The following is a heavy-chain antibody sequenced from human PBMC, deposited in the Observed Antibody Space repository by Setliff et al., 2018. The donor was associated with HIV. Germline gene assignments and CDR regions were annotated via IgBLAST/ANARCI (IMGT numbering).Heavy chain of an antibody. D-gene: IGHD6-19*01. CDR2: INPDSRGT. CDR3: ARNQGDSSGWYAGDY. CDR1: GYAFTDYS. V-gene: IGHV1-2*06. J-gene: IGHJ4*01. Sequence: VASVKVSCKSSGYAFTDYSIHWVRQAPGQGLEWVGRINPDSRGTNYAQTFQGRVTMTRDTSTSTVYMELSSLRSEDTAVYYCARNQGDSSGWYAGDYWGHGTLVTVSS.